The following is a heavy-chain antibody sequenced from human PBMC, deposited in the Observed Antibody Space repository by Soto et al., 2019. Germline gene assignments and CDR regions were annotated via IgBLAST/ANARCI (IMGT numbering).Heavy chain of an antibody. CDR2: ISYDGSNK. J-gene: IGHJ6*02. CDR1: GFTFSSYA. Sequence: PGGSLRLSCAASGFTFSSYAMHWVRHAPGKGLEWVAVISYDGSNKYYADSVKGRFTISRDNSKNTLYLQMNSLRAEDTAVYYCARGWCSSTSCYQGYYYYGMDAWGQGT. CDR3: ARGWCSSTSCYQGYYYYGMDA. V-gene: IGHV3-30*17. D-gene: IGHD2-2*01.